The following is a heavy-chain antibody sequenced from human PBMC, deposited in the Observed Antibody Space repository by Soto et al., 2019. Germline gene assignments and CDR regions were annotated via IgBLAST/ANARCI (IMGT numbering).Heavy chain of an antibody. V-gene: IGHV3-30-3*01. Sequence: PGGSLRLSCAASGFTFSSYAMHWVRQAPGKGLEWVAVISYDRSNKYYADSVKGRFTISRDNSKNTLYLQMNSLRAEDTAVYYCARSPHLLEWLPLGYYYYGMDVWGQGTTVTVSS. CDR1: GFTFSSYA. D-gene: IGHD3-3*01. CDR2: ISYDRSNK. J-gene: IGHJ6*02. CDR3: ARSPHLLEWLPLGYYYYGMDV.